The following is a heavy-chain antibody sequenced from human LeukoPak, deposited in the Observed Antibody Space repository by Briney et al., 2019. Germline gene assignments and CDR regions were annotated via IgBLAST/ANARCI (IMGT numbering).Heavy chain of an antibody. J-gene: IGHJ4*02. CDR1: GYSFTSYW. V-gene: IGHV5-51*01. CDR2: IYPGDSDT. Sequence: GESLKISCKGSGYSFTSYWIGWVRQMPGKGLEWMGIIYPGDSDTRYSPSFQGQVTISADKSISTAYLQWSSLKASDTAMYYCARVPTYCTNGVCHPFDYWGQGTLVTVSS. D-gene: IGHD2-8*01. CDR3: ARVPTYCTNGVCHPFDY.